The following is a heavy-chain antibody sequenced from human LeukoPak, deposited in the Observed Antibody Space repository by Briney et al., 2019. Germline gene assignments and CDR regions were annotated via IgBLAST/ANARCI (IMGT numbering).Heavy chain of an antibody. CDR2: ISSSSSTI. V-gene: IGHV3-48*01. J-gene: IGHJ5*02. CDR1: GFTFSSYS. Sequence: GGSLRLSCAASGFTFSSYSMNWVRQAPGKGLEWVSYISSSSSTIYYADSVKGRFTISSDNAKNSLYLQMNSLRAEDTAVYYCARDLPEIVVVVAATPSWFDPWGQGTLVTVSS. CDR3: ARDLPEIVVVVAATPSWFDP. D-gene: IGHD2-15*01.